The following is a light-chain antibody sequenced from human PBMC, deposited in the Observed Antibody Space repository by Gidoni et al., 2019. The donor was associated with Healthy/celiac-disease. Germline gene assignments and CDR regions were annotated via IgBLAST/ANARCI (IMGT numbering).Light chain of an antibody. CDR1: QDISNY. CDR3: QQYDNRT. V-gene: IGKV1-33*01. J-gene: IGKJ4*01. Sequence: DIQMTPSPSSLSASVGDRVTITCQASQDISNYLNWYQQKPGKAPKLLIYDASNLEKGVPSRFSGSGSGTDFTFNISSLQPEDIATYYCQQYDNRTFGGGTKVEIK. CDR2: DAS.